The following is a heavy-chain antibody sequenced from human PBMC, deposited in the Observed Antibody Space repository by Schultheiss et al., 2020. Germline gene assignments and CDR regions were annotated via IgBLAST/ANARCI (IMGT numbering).Heavy chain of an antibody. Sequence: KVSCKGSGYSFNTYWIGWVRQMPGKGLEWMGIIYPGDSDTRYSPSFQGQVTISADKSITTAYLQWSSLKPSDTAMYYCARHATRISAADYWGQGTLVTVSS. V-gene: IGHV5-51*01. J-gene: IGHJ4*02. CDR2: IYPGDSDT. CDR3: ARHATRISAADY. D-gene: IGHD6-13*01. CDR1: GYSFNTYW.